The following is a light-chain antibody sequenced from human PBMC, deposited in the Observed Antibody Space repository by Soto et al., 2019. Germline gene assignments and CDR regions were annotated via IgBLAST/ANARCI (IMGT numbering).Light chain of an antibody. V-gene: IGKV3-20*01. CDR1: QSVSSSY. CDR3: QQYGSSQYT. J-gene: IGKJ2*01. CDR2: AAS. Sequence: EIVLTQSPGTLSLSPGERATLSCRASQSVSSSYLAWYQQKPGQAPRLLIYAASSRATGIPDRFSGSGSGTDFTLTISRLEPEDFAVYYCQQYGSSQYTFGQGTKLAIK.